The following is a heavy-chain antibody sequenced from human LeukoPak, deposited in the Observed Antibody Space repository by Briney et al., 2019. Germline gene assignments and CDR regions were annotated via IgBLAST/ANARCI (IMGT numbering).Heavy chain of an antibody. Sequence: GGSLRLSCAASGFTFSSYAMRWVRQAPGKGLQWVSAISGSGASTYYADSVKGRFTISRDNSKSTLYLQMNSLRAEDTAVYYCARPPFSSSWYYFDYWGQGTLVTVSS. CDR2: ISGSGAST. J-gene: IGHJ4*02. CDR3: ARPPFSSSWYYFDY. V-gene: IGHV3-23*01. D-gene: IGHD6-13*01. CDR1: GFTFSSYA.